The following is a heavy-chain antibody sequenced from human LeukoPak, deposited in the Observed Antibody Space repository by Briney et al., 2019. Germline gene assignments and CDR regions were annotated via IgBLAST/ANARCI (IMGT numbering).Heavy chain of an antibody. V-gene: IGHV1-69*05. D-gene: IGHD2-2*02. CDR1: GGTFSSYV. Sequence: SVKVSCKASGGTFSSYVISWVRQAPGQGLEWMGGIIPIFDTANYAQKFQGRVTLTTDESTSTAYMDLSSLRSEDTAVYYCARYSATSSALYCSSTSCYKSGFDPWGQGTLVTVSS. J-gene: IGHJ5*02. CDR2: IIPIFDTA. CDR3: ARYSATSSALYCSSTSCYKSGFDP.